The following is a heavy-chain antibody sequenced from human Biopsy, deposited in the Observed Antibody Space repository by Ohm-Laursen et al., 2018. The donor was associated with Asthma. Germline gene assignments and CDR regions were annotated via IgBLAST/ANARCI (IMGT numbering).Heavy chain of an antibody. CDR1: GYTFTSYA. J-gene: IGHJ6*02. Sequence: GSSVKVSCKASGYTFTSYALHWVRQAPGLRPEWMGWFNPGNGNAKVSEKFQGRVSITRDTSATTAYLEVSSLTSEDTAVYYCARSAETYSGFDSNYYGMDVWGQGTRVTVS. CDR2: FNPGNGNA. CDR3: ARSAETYSGFDSNYYGMDV. D-gene: IGHD5-12*01. V-gene: IGHV1-3*01.